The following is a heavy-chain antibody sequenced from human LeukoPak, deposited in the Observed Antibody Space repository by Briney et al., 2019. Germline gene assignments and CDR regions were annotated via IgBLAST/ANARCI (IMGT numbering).Heavy chain of an antibody. CDR2: INHSGST. V-gene: IGHV4-34*01. CDR1: GGSFSGYY. D-gene: IGHD3-3*01. Sequence: SETLSLTCAVYGGSFSGYYWSWIRQPPGKGLEWIGEINHSGSTNYNPSLKSQVTISVDTSKNQFSLKLSSVTAADTAVYYCARVNRLRIFPYGMDVWGQGTTVTVSS. CDR3: ARVNRLRIFPYGMDV. J-gene: IGHJ6*02.